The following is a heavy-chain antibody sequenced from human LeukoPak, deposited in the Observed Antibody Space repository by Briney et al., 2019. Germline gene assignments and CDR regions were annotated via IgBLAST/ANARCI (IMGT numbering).Heavy chain of an antibody. CDR1: GFTFSSYW. Sequence: PGGSLRLSCAASGFTFSSYWMHWVRHAPGKGLVWVSRINTDGSSTSYADSVKGRFTISRDNAKNTLYLQMNSLRAEDTAVYYCASAIVGARGDYWGQGTLVTVSS. CDR3: ASAIVGARGDY. CDR2: INTDGSST. D-gene: IGHD1-26*01. V-gene: IGHV3-74*01. J-gene: IGHJ4*02.